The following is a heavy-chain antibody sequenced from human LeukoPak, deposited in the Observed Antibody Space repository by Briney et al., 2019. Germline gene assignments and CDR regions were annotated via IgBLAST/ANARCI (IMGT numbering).Heavy chain of an antibody. J-gene: IGHJ4*02. D-gene: IGHD3-22*01. Sequence: GGSLRLSCAASGFTFSSYSMNWVRQAPGKGLEWVSSVSSSSSYIYYADSVKGRFTISRDNARNSLYLQMNSLRAEDTAVYYCASNYYDSSGYYYGWGQGTLVTVSS. CDR1: GFTFSSYS. CDR2: VSSSSSYI. CDR3: ASNYYDSSGYYYG. V-gene: IGHV3-21*01.